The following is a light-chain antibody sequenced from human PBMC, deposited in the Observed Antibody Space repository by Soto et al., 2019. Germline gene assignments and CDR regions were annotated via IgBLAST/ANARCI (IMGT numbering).Light chain of an antibody. Sequence: EIVLTQSPATLSLSPGERATLSCRASQSVSSTYLGWYQQQPGQPPRLLMSGTSNRATGTPDRFSGSGSGTEFTLTISSLQPDDFATYYCQQYNSYSPTFGQGTKVDIK. CDR2: GTS. CDR3: QQYNSYSPT. V-gene: IGKV3-20*01. J-gene: IGKJ1*01. CDR1: QSVSSTY.